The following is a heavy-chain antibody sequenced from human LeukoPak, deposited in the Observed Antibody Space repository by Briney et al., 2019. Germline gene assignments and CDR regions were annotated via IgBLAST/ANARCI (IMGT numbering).Heavy chain of an antibody. CDR1: GFTFSSYE. Sequence: GGSLRLSCAASGFTFSSYEMNWVRQAPGKGLEWVSSISSSSSYIYYADSVKGRFTISRDNAKNSLYLQMNSLRAEDTAVYYCARDPYGDYAEYFQHWGQGTLVTVSS. V-gene: IGHV3-21*01. D-gene: IGHD4-17*01. CDR3: ARDPYGDYAEYFQH. J-gene: IGHJ1*01. CDR2: ISSSSSYI.